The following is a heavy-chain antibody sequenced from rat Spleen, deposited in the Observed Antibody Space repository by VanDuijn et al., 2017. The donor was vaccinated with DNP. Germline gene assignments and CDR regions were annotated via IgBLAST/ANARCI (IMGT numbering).Heavy chain of an antibody. CDR1: GFTFSTYW. CDR2: IIYDGSRT. J-gene: IGHJ2*01. V-gene: IGHV5S10*01. CDR3: ATLLPTEGIDY. Sequence: EVQLVETGGGLVQPGRSLKLSCVASGFTFSTYWMYWVRQAPKKGLEWVATIIYDGSRTYYRDSVKGRFTISRDNAKSTLYLQMDSLRSEDTATYDCATLLPTEGIDYWGQGVMVTVSS. D-gene: IGHD1-11*01.